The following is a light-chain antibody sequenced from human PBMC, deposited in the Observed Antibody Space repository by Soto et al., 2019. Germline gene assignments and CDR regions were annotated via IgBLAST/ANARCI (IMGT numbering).Light chain of an antibody. CDR2: EGT. J-gene: IGLJ2*01. CDR1: GSHVGTYNL. V-gene: IGLV2-23*01. Sequence: QSALTQPASVSGSPGQSITISCTATGSHVGTYNLVSWYQQHPDNAPKLIIYEGTVRPSGVSNRFSGSQSGATASLTISGLQPEDEADYYCCSYTDTNTVFGGGTKLTVL. CDR3: CSYTDTNTV.